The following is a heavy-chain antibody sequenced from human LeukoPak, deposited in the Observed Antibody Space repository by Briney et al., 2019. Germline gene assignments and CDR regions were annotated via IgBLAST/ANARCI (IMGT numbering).Heavy chain of an antibody. V-gene: IGHV3-30*04. J-gene: IGHJ4*02. Sequence: GGSLRLSCAASGFTFSSYALHWVRQAPGKGLEWVAVISYDGSNKYYADSVKGRFTISRDNSKNTLYLQMNSLRAEDTAVYYCARGYQPLLYPGPFHFDYWGQGTLVTVSS. CDR2: ISYDGSNK. D-gene: IGHD2-2*02. CDR3: ARGYQPLLYPGPFHFDY. CDR1: GFTFSSYA.